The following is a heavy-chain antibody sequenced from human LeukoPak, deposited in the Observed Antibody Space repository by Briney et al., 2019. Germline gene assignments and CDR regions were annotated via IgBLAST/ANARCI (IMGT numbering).Heavy chain of an antibody. D-gene: IGHD6-19*01. CDR2: FDPEDGET. Sequence: ASVKVSCKASGYTFTSYYMHWVRQAPGKGLEWMGGFDPEDGETIYAQKFQGRVTMTEDTSTDTAYMELSSLRSEDTAVYYCAAGIAVAGTGLDYWGQGTLVTVSS. CDR1: GYTFTSYY. CDR3: AAGIAVAGTGLDY. J-gene: IGHJ4*02. V-gene: IGHV1-24*01.